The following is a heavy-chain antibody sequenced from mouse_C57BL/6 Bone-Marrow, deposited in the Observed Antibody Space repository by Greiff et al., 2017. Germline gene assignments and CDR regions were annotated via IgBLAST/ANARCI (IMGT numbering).Heavy chain of an antibody. D-gene: IGHD1-1*01. J-gene: IGHJ3*01. CDR2: IYPGSGST. CDR3: ARGSYYGSSYGAY. CDR1: GYTFTSYW. V-gene: IGHV1-55*01. Sequence: VQLQQPGAELVKPGASVKMSCKASGYTFTSYWITWVKQRPGQGLEWIGDIYPGSGSTNYNEKFKSKATLTVDTSSSTAYMQLSSLTSEDSAVYYCARGSYYGSSYGAYWGQGTLVTVSA.